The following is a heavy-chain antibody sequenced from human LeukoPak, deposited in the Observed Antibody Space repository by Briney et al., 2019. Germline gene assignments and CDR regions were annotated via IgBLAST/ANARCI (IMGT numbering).Heavy chain of an antibody. CDR1: GITFSSHA. CDR3: AKEPWDRSGFYGANDC. CDR2: ISPDGRTQ. D-gene: IGHD6-19*01. V-gene: IGHV3-30*18. Sequence: HPGGSLRLSCAASGITFSSHAMHWVRQPPGKGLEWVAVISPDGRTQYYADSVKGRFTISRDTSENTLYLQMNNLRAEDTAVYYCAKEPWDRSGFYGANDCWGQGTLVTVSS. J-gene: IGHJ4*02.